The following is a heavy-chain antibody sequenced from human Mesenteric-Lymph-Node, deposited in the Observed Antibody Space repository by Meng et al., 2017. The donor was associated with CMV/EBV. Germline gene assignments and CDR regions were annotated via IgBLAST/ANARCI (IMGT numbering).Heavy chain of an antibody. CDR3: ARSPFPGDY. Sequence: ASVKVSCKASGYTFTSYDINWVRQAPGQGLEWMGWMNPNSGNTGYAQKFEGRVTMTRSTSISTAYMELSSLTSEDTAGYYCARSPFPGDYWGQGTLVTVSS. V-gene: IGHV1-8*01. CDR2: MNPNSGNT. J-gene: IGHJ4*02. CDR1: GYTFTSYD. D-gene: IGHD3-16*01.